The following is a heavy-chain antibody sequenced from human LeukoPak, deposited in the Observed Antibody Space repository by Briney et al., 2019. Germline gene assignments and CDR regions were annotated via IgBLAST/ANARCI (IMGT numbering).Heavy chain of an antibody. D-gene: IGHD3-9*01. J-gene: IGHJ3*02. CDR3: ASMRLTGYYDDAFDI. CDR2: INHSGST. CDR1: GGSISSGNYY. V-gene: IGHV4-30-4*08. Sequence: PSQTLSLTCTVSGGSISSGNYYWSWIRQPPGKGLEWIGEINHSGSTNYNPSLKSRVTISVDTSKNQFSLKLSSVTAADTAVYYCASMRLTGYYDDAFDIWGQGTMVTVSS.